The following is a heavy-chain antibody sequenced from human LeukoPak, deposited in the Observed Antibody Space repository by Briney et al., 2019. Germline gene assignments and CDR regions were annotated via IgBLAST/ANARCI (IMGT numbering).Heavy chain of an antibody. Sequence: ASVKVSCKVSGYTLTELSMHWVRQAPGKGLEWMGGFDPEDGETIYAQKFQGRVTMTEDTSTDTAYRELSSLRSEDTAVYYCATGPYGGNHTYFDYRGQGTLVTVSS. D-gene: IGHD4-23*01. V-gene: IGHV1-24*01. CDR2: FDPEDGET. CDR1: GYTLTELS. CDR3: ATGPYGGNHTYFDY. J-gene: IGHJ4*02.